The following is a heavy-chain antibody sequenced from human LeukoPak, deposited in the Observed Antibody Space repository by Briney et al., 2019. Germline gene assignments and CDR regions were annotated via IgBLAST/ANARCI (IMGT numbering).Heavy chain of an antibody. CDR3: ARDDDWFDP. V-gene: IGHV1-46*01. Sequence: ASVKVTCKASGYTFTSYYMHWVREAPAHGLEWMGIINPSGGSTSYAQKFQGRVTMTRDTSTSTVYMELSSLRSEDTAVYYCARDDDWFDPWGQGTLVTVSS. CDR1: GYTFTSYY. J-gene: IGHJ5*02. CDR2: INPSGGST.